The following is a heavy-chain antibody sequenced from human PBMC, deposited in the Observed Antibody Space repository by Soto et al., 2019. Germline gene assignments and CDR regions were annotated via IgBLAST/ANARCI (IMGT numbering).Heavy chain of an antibody. D-gene: IGHD3-9*01. CDR3: AREPKPFMTGYYDL. CDR2: ISNAGSKT. Sequence: PGGSLRLSCAASGFTFSSYGMHWVRQAPGKGLEWVSVISNAGSKTYYADSVKGRFTISRDNSKNTVFLQMNSLRPDDMAFYFCAREPKPFMTGYYDLWGQGTLVTVSS. V-gene: IGHV3-30*03. J-gene: IGHJ4*02. CDR1: GFTFSSYG.